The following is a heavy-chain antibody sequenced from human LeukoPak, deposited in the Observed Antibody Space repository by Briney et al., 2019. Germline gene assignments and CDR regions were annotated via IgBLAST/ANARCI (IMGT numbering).Heavy chain of an antibody. J-gene: IGHJ3*02. CDR3: ARAGEGLLAYSFDI. CDR2: INSDGSET. Sequence: GGPLRLSCAASGFTFSSNWMHWVRQGPGKGLVWVSRINSDGSETSHADSVKGRFTISRDNAKNTLYLQMNSLRAEDTAVYYCARAGEGLLAYSFDIWGQGTMVTVSS. D-gene: IGHD1-26*01. CDR1: GFTFSSNW. V-gene: IGHV3-74*01.